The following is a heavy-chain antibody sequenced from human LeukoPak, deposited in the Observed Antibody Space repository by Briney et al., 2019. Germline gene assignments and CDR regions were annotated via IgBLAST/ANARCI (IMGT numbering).Heavy chain of an antibody. CDR2: IKQDGSEK. Sequence: GALRLSCAASGFTFSSYWMSWVRLAPGKGLEWVANIKQDGSEKYYVDSVRGRFSISRDNSKNSLYLQMNSLRADDTAVYYCARVITVYNVYEEVAEYFQYWGQGTLVTVSS. V-gene: IGHV3-7*01. D-gene: IGHD5/OR15-5a*01. CDR3: ARVITVYNVYEEVAEYFQY. J-gene: IGHJ1*01. CDR1: GFTFSSYW.